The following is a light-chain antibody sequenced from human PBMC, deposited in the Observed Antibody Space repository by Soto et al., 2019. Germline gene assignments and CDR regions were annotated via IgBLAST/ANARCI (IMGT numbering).Light chain of an antibody. Sequence: QSALDHPASVSASPGHSITIPCTGTSSDVGSYNLVSWFQQHPGKVPKLLIYEGTKRPSGLSDRFSGSKSGTTASLTISGLQAEEEAHYYCYSYAGENLYVFGTGTKVTVL. CDR3: YSYAGENLYV. CDR1: SSDVGSYNL. CDR2: EGT. J-gene: IGLJ1*01. V-gene: IGLV2-23*01.